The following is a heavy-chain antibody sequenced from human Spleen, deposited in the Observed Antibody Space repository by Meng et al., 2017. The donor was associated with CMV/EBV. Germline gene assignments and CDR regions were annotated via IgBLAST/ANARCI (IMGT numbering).Heavy chain of an antibody. V-gene: IGHV3-23*03. D-gene: IGHD2-21*01. CDR1: GFTFTAYA. CDR3: AKASPSYCGGNCPFDN. J-gene: IGHJ4*02. CDR2: IYSDGSNK. Sequence: GGSLRLSCAASGFTFTAYAMSWVRQAPGKGLECVSVIYSDGSNKYYVDSVKGRFTISRDDSKNKVYLQMNSLRAADTAVYYCAKASPSYCGGNCPFDNWGQGTLVTVSS.